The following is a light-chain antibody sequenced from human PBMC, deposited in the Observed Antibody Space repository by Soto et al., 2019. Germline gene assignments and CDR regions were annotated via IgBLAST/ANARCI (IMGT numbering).Light chain of an antibody. CDR2: EVN. Sequence: QSVLTQPPSASGSPGQSVAISCTGTSSDVGGYNYVSWYQQHPGKAPKLMIYEVNKRPSGVPDRFSGSKSGNTASLTVSGLQAEDEADYYCSPYAGHSNVFGTGTNLTVL. J-gene: IGLJ1*01. CDR3: SPYAGHSNV. V-gene: IGLV2-8*01. CDR1: SSDVGGYNY.